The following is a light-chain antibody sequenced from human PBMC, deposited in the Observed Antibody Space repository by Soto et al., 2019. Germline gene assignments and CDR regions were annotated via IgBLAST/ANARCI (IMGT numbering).Light chain of an antibody. CDR1: SSDVGGYNY. CDR3: SSYTSGSTRLV. J-gene: IGLJ2*01. CDR2: DVS. Sequence: QSALTQPASVSGSPGQSITISCTGTSSDVGGYNYVSWYQRHPDKAPKLMIYDVSNRPSGVSNRFSGSKSGNTATLTISGLQAADEANYYCSSYTSGSTRLVFGGGTKLTVL. V-gene: IGLV2-14*03.